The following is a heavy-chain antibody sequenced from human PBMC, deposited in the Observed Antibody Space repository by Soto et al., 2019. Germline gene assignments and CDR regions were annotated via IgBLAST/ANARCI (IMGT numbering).Heavy chain of an antibody. J-gene: IGHJ4*02. V-gene: IGHV3-23*01. CDR2: ISGSGGST. CDR1: GFTFSSYA. Sequence: GSLRLSGSASGFTFSSYAMSWVRQAPGKGLEWVSAISGSGGSTYYADSVKGRFTISRDNSKNTLYLQMNSLRAEDTAVYYCEKPRSFAYRSSSDDYWGQGTLVTVYS. CDR3: EKPRSFAYRSSSDDY. D-gene: IGHD6-6*01.